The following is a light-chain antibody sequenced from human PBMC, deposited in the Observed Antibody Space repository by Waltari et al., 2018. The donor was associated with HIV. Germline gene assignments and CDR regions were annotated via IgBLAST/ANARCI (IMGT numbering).Light chain of an antibody. Sequence: VALPQSPDSLALSPGDSVTLSCRANETIVTKSLGWFQQRPGQAPRLLLYGATIRAAGTPNRFSGAVFGTNFTLTITKLEMDDFAVYFCHQYGLSPWTFGQGTRLE. CDR3: HQYGLSPWT. CDR2: GAT. V-gene: IGKV3-20*01. CDR1: ETIVTKS. J-gene: IGKJ1*01.